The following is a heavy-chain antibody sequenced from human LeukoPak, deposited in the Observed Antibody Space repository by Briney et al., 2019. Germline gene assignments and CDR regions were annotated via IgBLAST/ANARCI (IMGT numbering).Heavy chain of an antibody. CDR1: GFTVSSNY. CDR2: IKQDGSEK. D-gene: IGHD1-26*01. CDR3: ARDSPTSYSGKIDY. Sequence: GGSLRLSCAASGFTVSSNYMSWVRQAPGKGLEWVANIKQDGSEKYYVDSVKGRFTISRDNAKNSLYLQMNSLRAEDTAVYYCARDSPTSYSGKIDYWGQGTLVTVSS. V-gene: IGHV3-7*05. J-gene: IGHJ4*02.